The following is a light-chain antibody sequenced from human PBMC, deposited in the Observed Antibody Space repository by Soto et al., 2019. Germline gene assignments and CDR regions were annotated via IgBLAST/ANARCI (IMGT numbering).Light chain of an antibody. CDR3: QSFDSSRLGRL. CDR2: DNN. J-gene: IGLJ2*01. Sequence: QSVLTQPPSVSGAPGQRVTISCTGSSSNIGAGYAVHWYQQLPGKAPKLLMYDNNNRPSGVPKRFSGSKSGTSASLAIAGLQTEDEADYFCQSFDSSRLGRLFGGGTKLTV. V-gene: IGLV1-40*01. CDR1: SSNIGAGYA.